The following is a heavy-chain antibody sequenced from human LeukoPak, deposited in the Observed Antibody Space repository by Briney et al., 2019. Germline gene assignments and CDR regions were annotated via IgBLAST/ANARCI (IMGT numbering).Heavy chain of an antibody. V-gene: IGHV3-30*03. D-gene: IGHD2-15*01. CDR2: ISYDGSNK. CDR3: ARDLRDVVVVAATNPFGAFDI. CDR1: GFTFSSYG. J-gene: IGHJ3*02. Sequence: AGGSLRLSCAASGFTFSSYGIHWVRQAPGKGLEWVAVISYDGSNKYYADSVKGRFTISRDNSKNTLYLQMNSLRAEDTAVYYCARDLRDVVVVAATNPFGAFDIWGQGTMVTVSS.